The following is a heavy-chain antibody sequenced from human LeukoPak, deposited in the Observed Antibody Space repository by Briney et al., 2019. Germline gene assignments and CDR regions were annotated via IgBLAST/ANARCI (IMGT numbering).Heavy chain of an antibody. D-gene: IGHD1-1*01. CDR3: ARAPGYGAAYYFDY. J-gene: IGHJ4*02. CDR2: ISWNSGSI. Sequence: GRSLRLSCAASGFTLDDYAMHWVRQAPGKGLEWVSGISWNSGSIGYADSVKGRFTISRDNAKNTLYLQMNSLRAEDTAVYYCARAPGYGAAYYFDYWGQGTLVTVSS. V-gene: IGHV3-9*01. CDR1: GFTLDDYA.